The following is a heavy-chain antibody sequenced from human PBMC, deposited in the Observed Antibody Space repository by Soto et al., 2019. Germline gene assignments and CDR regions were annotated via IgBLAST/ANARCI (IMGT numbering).Heavy chain of an antibody. CDR1: GFSLSTSGVG. D-gene: IGHD2-21*01. J-gene: IGHJ4*02. V-gene: IGHV2-5*02. CDR3: AHTVVTFKPAFL. Sequence: QITLKESGPTLVKPTQTLTLTCTFSGFSLSTSGVGVGWIRQPPGKALEWLALIFWVDDKSYSPSLNNRLTITKDTSKNQVVLSMTNMDPVDTATYYGAHTVVTFKPAFLWGQGTLVTVSS. CDR2: IFWVDDK.